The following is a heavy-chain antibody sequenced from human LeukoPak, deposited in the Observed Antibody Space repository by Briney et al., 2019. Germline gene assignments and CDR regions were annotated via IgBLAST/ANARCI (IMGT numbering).Heavy chain of an antibody. CDR3: ARSQYYYDSSGYSGFFDY. CDR2: IYYSGST. J-gene: IGHJ4*02. V-gene: IGHV4-59*01. Sequence: SETLSLTCTVSGGSISSYYWSWIRQPPGKGLEWIGYIYYSGSTNYNPSLKSRVTISVDTSKNQFSLKLSSVTAADTAVYYCARSQYYYDSSGYSGFFDYWGQGTLVTVSS. CDR1: GGSISSYY. D-gene: IGHD3-22*01.